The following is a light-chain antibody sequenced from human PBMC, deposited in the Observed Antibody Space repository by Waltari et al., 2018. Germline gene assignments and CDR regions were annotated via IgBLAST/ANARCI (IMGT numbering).Light chain of an antibody. CDR1: QSVLYSSNNKNY. CDR3: QQYYNTPRT. Sequence: DIVMTQSPDSLAVSLGERATINCAPSQSVLYSSNNKNYLAWYQQQPGQPPKLLIYWASTRESGVPDRFIGSGSGTDFTLTINTLQAEDVAVYYCQQYYNTPRTFGQGTKVEIK. J-gene: IGKJ1*01. V-gene: IGKV4-1*01. CDR2: WAS.